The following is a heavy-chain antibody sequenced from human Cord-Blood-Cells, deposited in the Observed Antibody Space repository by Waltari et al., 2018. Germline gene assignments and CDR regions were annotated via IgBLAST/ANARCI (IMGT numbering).Heavy chain of an antibody. CDR1: GYTLTRYD. Sequence: QVQLVQSGAEVKKPGASVQVPCKASGYTLTRYDINWVRQATGQGLEWMGWMNPNSGNTGYAQKFQGRVTITRNTSISTAYMELSSLRSEDTAVYYCARGRSGSSNWFDPWGQGTLVTVSS. CDR3: ARGRSGSSNWFDP. CDR2: MNPNSGNT. V-gene: IGHV1-8*03. D-gene: IGHD6-6*01. J-gene: IGHJ5*02.